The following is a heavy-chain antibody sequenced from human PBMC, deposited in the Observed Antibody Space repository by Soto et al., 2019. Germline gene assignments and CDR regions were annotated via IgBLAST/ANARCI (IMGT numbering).Heavy chain of an antibody. CDR2: IIPIFGTT. V-gene: IGHV1-69*01. CDR1: GGTFSTYG. CDR3: ASGHANDTSGYQGY. D-gene: IGHD3-22*01. J-gene: IGHJ4*02. Sequence: QVQLVQSGAEVKKPGSSVKVSCKTSGGTFSTYGISWVRQAPGQGLEWMGGIIPIFGTTSYAQKFQGRVTITADESTSIVYMELSSLRSEDTAVYYCASGHANDTSGYQGYWGQGTLVIVSS.